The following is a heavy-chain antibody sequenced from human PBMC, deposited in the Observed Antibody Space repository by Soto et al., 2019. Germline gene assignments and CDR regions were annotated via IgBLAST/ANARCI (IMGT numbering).Heavy chain of an antibody. D-gene: IGHD2-21*02. CDR1: GYNFIAYY. Sequence: ASAKVSCKTSGYNFIAYYIYWVRQAPGQGPEWMGMINPSSGATNIAQKFQGRITVTSDSSTNTAYLQLSSLRSEDAAVYYCAKYCGGDCRHFDAWGQGTRVTVSS. J-gene: IGHJ4*02. V-gene: IGHV1-46*01. CDR2: INPSSGAT. CDR3: AKYCGGDCRHFDA.